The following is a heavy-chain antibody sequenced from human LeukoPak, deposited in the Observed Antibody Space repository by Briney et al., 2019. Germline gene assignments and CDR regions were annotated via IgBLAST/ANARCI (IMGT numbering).Heavy chain of an antibody. D-gene: IGHD4-17*01. J-gene: IGHJ4*02. CDR2: INSDGSST. CDR3: AGGGTVTNFDY. CDR1: GFTFSIYW. Sequence: GGSLRLSCAASGFTFSIYWVHWVRQAPGKGLVWFSSINSDGSSTSYADSVKGRFTISRDNAKNTLYLQMNSLRAEDTAVYYCAGGGTVTNFDYWGQGTLVTVSS. V-gene: IGHV3-74*01.